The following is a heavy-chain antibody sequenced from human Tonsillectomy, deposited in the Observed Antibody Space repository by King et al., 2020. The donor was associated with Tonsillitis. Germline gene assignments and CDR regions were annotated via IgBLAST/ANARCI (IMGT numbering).Heavy chain of an antibody. Sequence: VQLVESGGGLVQPGGSLRLSCAASGFTFSSYTMSWVRQAPGKGLEWVSSIGGGGGSPYYADSVKGRFTISRDNSKNTLYLQMNSLRAEDTAVYYCAKVASFSFSEYFHHRGQGALVTVPS. V-gene: IGHV3-23*04. J-gene: IGHJ1*01. CDR3: AKVASFSFSEYFHH. CDR1: GFTFSSYT. D-gene: IGHD2-2*01. CDR2: IGGGGGSP.